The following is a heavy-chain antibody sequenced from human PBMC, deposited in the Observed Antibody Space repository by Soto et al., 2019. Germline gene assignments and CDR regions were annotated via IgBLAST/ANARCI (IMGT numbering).Heavy chain of an antibody. V-gene: IGHV3-30*18. D-gene: IGHD5-12*01. CDR3: AKLRVRWLQLAAIDY. J-gene: IGHJ4*02. CDR1: GFTFSTYG. CDR2: SSYDGSNK. Sequence: QVQLVESGGGVVQPGRSLRLSCAASGFTFSTYGMYWVRQAPGKGLEWVAVSSYDGSNKYYADSVKGRFTISRDNSKNTLYLQMNSLRAEDTAVYYCAKLRVRWLQLAAIDYWGQGTLVTVSS.